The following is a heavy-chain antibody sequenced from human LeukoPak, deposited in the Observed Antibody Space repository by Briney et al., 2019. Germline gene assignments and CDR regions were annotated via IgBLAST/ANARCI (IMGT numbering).Heavy chain of an antibody. D-gene: IGHD6-13*01. CDR2: INHSGST. Sequence: SETLSLTCAVYGGSFSGYYWSWIRQPPGKGLEWIGEINHSGSTNYNPSLKSRVTISVDASKNQFSLKLSSVTAAHTAVYYCARGRTNIAAAGTNFDYWGQGTLVTVSS. V-gene: IGHV4-34*01. CDR3: ARGRTNIAAAGTNFDY. J-gene: IGHJ4*02. CDR1: GGSFSGYY.